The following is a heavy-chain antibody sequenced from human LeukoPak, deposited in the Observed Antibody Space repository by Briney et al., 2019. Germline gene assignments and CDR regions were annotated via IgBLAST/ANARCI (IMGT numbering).Heavy chain of an antibody. CDR2: IYYSGST. V-gene: IGHV4-59*01. CDR1: GGSIRSYY. J-gene: IGHJ6*02. D-gene: IGHD6-13*01. CDR3: ARMAGYSSFYYFQGVDV. Sequence: PSETLSLTCTVSGGSIRSYYWTWIRQPPGKGLDWIGYIYYSGSTNYNPSLKSRVTISVDTSKSQFSLRLTSVTAADTAVYYCARMAGYSSFYYFQGVDVWGQGITVTVSS.